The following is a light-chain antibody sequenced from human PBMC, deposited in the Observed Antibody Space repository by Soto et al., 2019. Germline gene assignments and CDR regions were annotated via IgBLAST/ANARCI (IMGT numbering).Light chain of an antibody. Sequence: EIVMTQSPATLSVSPGARVTLSCRASQSDGSNLAWYQQRPGQPPRLLIYGVSTRATGIPARFSGGGSGTEFTLTISSLQSEDFAVYYCQQFNNWLSFGGGTKVEIK. J-gene: IGKJ4*01. CDR2: GVS. V-gene: IGKV3-15*01. CDR1: QSDGSN. CDR3: QQFNNWLS.